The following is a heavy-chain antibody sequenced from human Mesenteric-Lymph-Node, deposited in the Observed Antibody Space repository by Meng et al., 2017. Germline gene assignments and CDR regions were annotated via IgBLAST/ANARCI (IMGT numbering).Heavy chain of an antibody. CDR3: ASLYGDSSVWYLDL. Sequence: QVRRQQVCAGRLKPSETLSLTCAVYGGCFSGNYWSWIRQPPGKGLEWIWEINHSGSTNYNPSLKSRVTISVDTSKNQFSLKLSSVTAADTAVYYCASLYGDSSVWYLDLWGRGTLVTVSS. J-gene: IGHJ2*01. CDR1: GGCFSGNY. D-gene: IGHD4-17*01. V-gene: IGHV4-34*01. CDR2: INHSGST.